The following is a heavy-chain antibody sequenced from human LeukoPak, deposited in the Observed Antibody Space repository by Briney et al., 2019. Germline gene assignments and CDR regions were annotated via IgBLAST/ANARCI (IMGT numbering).Heavy chain of an antibody. Sequence: PSETLSLTCTVSGGSISSRSYYWGWIRQPPGKGLEWIGSIFYTGSTYYNPSLKSRVTISVDTSKNQSSLRLSSVTAADTALYYCARFPYNSGWYVDYWGQGSLVTVSS. CDR3: ARFPYNSGWYVDY. J-gene: IGHJ4*02. CDR2: IFYTGST. D-gene: IGHD6-13*01. CDR1: GGSISSRSYY. V-gene: IGHV4-39*01.